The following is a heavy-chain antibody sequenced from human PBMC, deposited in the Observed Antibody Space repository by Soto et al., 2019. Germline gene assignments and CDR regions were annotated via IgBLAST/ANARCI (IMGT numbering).Heavy chain of an antibody. CDR1: GYTFDSYG. Sequence: QARLVQSGPEGTKPGAAVKVACQASGYTFDSYGITWARQAPGQGLEWMGWVSPYNDNSNYAQKLKGRVTITADTSTSTAYLEMRSLKYDDTAVHYCASGGGYGSGWLKWFDPWGQGTLVTVSS. CDR2: VSPYNDNS. D-gene: IGHD6-19*01. J-gene: IGHJ5*02. V-gene: IGHV1-18*01. CDR3: ASGGGYGSGWLKWFDP.